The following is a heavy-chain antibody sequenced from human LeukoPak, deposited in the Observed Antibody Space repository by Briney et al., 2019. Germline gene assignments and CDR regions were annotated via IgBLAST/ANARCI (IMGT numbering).Heavy chain of an antibody. Sequence: PGGSLRLSCAASGFTFSSYGMHWVRQAPGKGLEWVAVISYDGSNKYYADSVKGRFTISRDNSKNTLYLQMNSLRAGDTAVYYCAKDDSSGSYYHWFDPWGQGTLVTVSS. CDR3: AKDDSSGSYYHWFDP. D-gene: IGHD3-10*01. CDR1: GFTFSSYG. CDR2: ISYDGSNK. J-gene: IGHJ5*02. V-gene: IGHV3-30*18.